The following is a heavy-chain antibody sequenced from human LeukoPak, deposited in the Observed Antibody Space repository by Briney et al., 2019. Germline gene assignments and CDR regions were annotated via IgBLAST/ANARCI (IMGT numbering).Heavy chain of an antibody. CDR1: GGSISSYY. CDR2: IYYSGST. D-gene: IGHD6-13*01. J-gene: IGHJ4*02. CDR3: ARGLIAAAGLFDY. Sequence: KSSETLSLTCTVSGGSISSYYWGWIRQPPGKGLEWIGYIYYSGSTNYNPSLKSRVTISVDTSKNQFSLKLSSVTAADTAVYYCARGLIAAAGLFDYWGQGTLVTVSS. V-gene: IGHV4-59*01.